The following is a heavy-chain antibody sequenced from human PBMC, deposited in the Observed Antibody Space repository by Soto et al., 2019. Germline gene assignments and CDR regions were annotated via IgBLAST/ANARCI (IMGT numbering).Heavy chain of an antibody. CDR2: IIPMVGTG. CDR1: GGTFSNYA. Sequence: QVQLVQSGAEVRKPGSSVTVSCKASGGTFSNYAISWVRQAPGQGLEWMGGIIPMVGTGSYAQKFQGRVTNPADEPTTTAYMELSSLRFEDTAVYYCARVVILVPTASTHYYYQMDVWGPGTTVTVSS. V-gene: IGHV1-69*01. J-gene: IGHJ6*02. CDR3: ARVVILVPTASTHYYYQMDV. D-gene: IGHD2-2*01.